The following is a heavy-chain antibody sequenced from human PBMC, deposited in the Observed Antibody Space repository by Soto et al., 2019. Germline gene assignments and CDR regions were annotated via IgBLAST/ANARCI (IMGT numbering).Heavy chain of an antibody. D-gene: IGHD1-26*01. CDR1: GFTFSDYY. V-gene: IGHV3-11*06. J-gene: IGHJ4*02. CDR2: ITSSSTYT. CDR3: ARHGSYCFDD. Sequence: GSLRLSCAASGFTFSDYYMCWIRQAPGKGLEWVSYITSSSTYTNYADSVRGRFTISRDNAKNSLYLQMNSLRAEDTAVYYCARHGSYCFDDWGQGTLVTVSS.